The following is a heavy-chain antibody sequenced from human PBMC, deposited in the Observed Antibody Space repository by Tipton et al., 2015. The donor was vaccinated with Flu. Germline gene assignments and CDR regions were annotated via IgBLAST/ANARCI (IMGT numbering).Heavy chain of an antibody. V-gene: IGHV4-59*08. CDR2: IYYSGST. Sequence: GLVKPSETLSLTCTVSGGSISSYYWSWIRQPPGKGLEWIGYIYYSGSTNYNPSLKSRVTISVDTSKNQFSLKLSSVTAADTAVYYWARHMGYYDSSGPPPVGIGGVAFDIWGQGTIVTVSS. CDR1: GGSISSYY. D-gene: IGHD3-22*01. J-gene: IGHJ3*02. CDR3: ARHMGYYDSSGPPPVGIGGVAFDI.